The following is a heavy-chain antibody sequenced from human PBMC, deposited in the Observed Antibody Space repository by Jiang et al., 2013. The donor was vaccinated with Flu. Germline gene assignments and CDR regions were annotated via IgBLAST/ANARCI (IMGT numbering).Heavy chain of an antibody. Sequence: SGAEVKKPGSSVKVSCKASGGTFSSYAISWVRQAPGQGLEWMGRIIPILGIANYAQKFQGRVTITADKSTSTAYMELSSLRSEDTAVYYCARDVVQGNDYYYYGMDVWGKGTTVTVSS. J-gene: IGHJ6*04. CDR1: GGTFSSYA. D-gene: IGHD2-21*01. CDR2: IIPILGIA. V-gene: IGHV1-69*04. CDR3: ARDVVQGNDYYYYGMDV.